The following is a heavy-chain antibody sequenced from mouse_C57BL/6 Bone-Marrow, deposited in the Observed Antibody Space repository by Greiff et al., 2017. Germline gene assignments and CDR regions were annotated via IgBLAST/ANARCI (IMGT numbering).Heavy chain of an antibody. CDR2: ISNGGGST. Sequence: EVMLVESGGGLVQPGGSLTLSCAASGFTFSDYYMYWVRQTPEKRLVWVAYISNGGGSTYYPDTVKGRFTISRDNAKNTLYLQMSRLKSEDTAMYYCARYYGSTHWYFDVWGTGTTVTVSS. D-gene: IGHD1-1*01. CDR1: GFTFSDYY. J-gene: IGHJ1*03. CDR3: ARYYGSTHWYFDV. V-gene: IGHV5-12*01.